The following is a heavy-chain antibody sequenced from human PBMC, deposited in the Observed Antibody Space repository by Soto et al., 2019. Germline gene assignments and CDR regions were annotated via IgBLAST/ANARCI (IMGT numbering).Heavy chain of an antibody. Sequence: GGSLILSCAASGFTFSSYWMSWVRQAPGKGLEWVANIKQDGSEKFYVDSVKGRFTISRDNAKNSLCLQMNSLRAEDTAVYYCASDRSGGPIVVPWFDPWGQGTLVTVSS. CDR1: GFTFSSYW. J-gene: IGHJ5*02. V-gene: IGHV3-7*01. CDR3: ASDRSGGPIVVPWFDP. D-gene: IGHD2-15*01. CDR2: IKQDGSEK.